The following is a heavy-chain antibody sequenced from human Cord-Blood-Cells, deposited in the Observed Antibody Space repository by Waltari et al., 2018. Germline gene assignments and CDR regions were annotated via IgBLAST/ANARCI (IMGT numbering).Heavy chain of an antibody. D-gene: IGHD1-1*01. Sequence: QVQLVQSEPVVNKPGPSVEVTCKACGGTFSSYAIRLVRKAPGQGLEWMVGITTIFGTANNAQTFQGRATITADESTSRSYMELSSLRSEDTAGYYCARDRGGDPGFDYWGQGTLVTVSS. CDR1: GGTFSSYA. CDR2: ITTIFGTA. CDR3: ARDRGGDPGFDY. J-gene: IGHJ4*02. V-gene: IGHV1-69*01.